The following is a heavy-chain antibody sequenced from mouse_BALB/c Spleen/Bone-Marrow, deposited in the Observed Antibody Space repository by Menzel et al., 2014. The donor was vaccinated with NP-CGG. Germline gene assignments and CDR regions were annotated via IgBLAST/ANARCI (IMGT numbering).Heavy chain of an antibody. J-gene: IGHJ3*01. Sequence: VMLVESGPGLVAPSQSLSITCTVSGFSLTCYGVHWVRQPPGKGLEWLGVIWAGGSTNYNSALMSRLSISKDNSKSQVFLKINHLPTDGPALFYFARDNYRGALFSFLGQGTLVPFSA. D-gene: IGHD2-14*01. CDR3: ARDNYRGALFSF. V-gene: IGHV2-9*02. CDR1: GFSLTCYG. CDR2: IWAGGST.